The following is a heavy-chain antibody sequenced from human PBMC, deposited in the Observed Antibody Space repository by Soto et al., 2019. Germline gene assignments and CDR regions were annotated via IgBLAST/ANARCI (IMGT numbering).Heavy chain of an antibody. D-gene: IGHD2-8*01. V-gene: IGHV4-39*01. CDR3: VSQRTSVLTQAYFDY. J-gene: IGHJ4*02. CDR2: VYYRGRS. CDR1: GGSVSNSNYY. Sequence: PSEPLSLTCTVSGGSVSNSNYYWGWIRQSPGKGPEWIGSVYYRGRSYSKSPVKSRVTISVDTSKNQFSLNLNSVTASDTAVYYCVSQRTSVLTQAYFDYWGPGALVTVSS.